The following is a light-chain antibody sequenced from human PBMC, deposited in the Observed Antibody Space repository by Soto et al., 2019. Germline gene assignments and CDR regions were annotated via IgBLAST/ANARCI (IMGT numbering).Light chain of an antibody. CDR2: DAS. V-gene: IGKV1-33*01. CDR1: QDITNF. CDR3: QQYENLPLT. Sequence: EIQMTQSPSSLSASVVDRVTITCQASQDITNFLNWYQQKPGKVPKVLIYDASNLETGVSSRFSGSGSGTYFTLTISSLQPEDIATYYCQQYENLPLTCGGGTTVDIK. J-gene: IGKJ4*01.